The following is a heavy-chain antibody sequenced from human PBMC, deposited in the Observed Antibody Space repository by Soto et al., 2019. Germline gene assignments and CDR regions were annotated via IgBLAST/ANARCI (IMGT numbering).Heavy chain of an antibody. V-gene: IGHV5-51*01. CDR3: ASLGIHPRYSSSSDYYGMDV. Sequence: GESLKISCKGSGYSFTSYWIGWVRQMPGKGLEWMGIIYPGDSDTRYSPSFQGQVTISADKSISTAYLQWSSPKASDTAMYYCASLGIHPRYSSSSDYYGMDVWGQGTTVTVS. CDR1: GYSFTSYW. D-gene: IGHD6-6*01. CDR2: IYPGDSDT. J-gene: IGHJ6*02.